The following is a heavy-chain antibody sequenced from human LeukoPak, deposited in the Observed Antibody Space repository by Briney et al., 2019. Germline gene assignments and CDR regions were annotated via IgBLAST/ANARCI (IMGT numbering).Heavy chain of an antibody. CDR2: INWDGDVT. CDR1: GFAFDDYT. CDR3: VRDFRAGIFMDV. J-gene: IGHJ6*03. D-gene: IGHD6-19*01. V-gene: IGHV3-43*01. Sequence: GGSLRLSCAASGFAFDDYTMNWVRQSPGKGPEWVYLINWDGDVTFYGDSVRGRFTISRDNSKNSLYLQMNSLRTEDTALYYCVRDFRAGIFMDVWGKGTMVIVSS.